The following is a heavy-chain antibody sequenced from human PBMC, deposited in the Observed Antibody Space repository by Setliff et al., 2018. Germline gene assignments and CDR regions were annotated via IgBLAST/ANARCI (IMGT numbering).Heavy chain of an antibody. D-gene: IGHD5-18*01. J-gene: IGHJ5*02. CDR3: ASSRGQLRYSYGPNWFDP. CDR1: GGSISVYY. Sequence: PSETLSLTCTVSGGSISVYYWTWFRQPPGKGLEWIGYISSGSTNYNPSLKSRVTISVDPSKNQFSLRVTSVTAADTAVYYCASSRGQLRYSYGPNWFDPWGQGTLVTVSS. V-gene: IGHV4-59*01. CDR2: ISSGST.